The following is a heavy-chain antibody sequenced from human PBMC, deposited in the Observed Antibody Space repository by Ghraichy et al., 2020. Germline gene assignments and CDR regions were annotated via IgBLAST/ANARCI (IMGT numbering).Heavy chain of an antibody. CDR1: GGSFSGYY. Sequence: SETLSLTCAVYGGSFSGYYWSWIRQPPGKGLEWIGEINHSGSTNYNPSLKSRVTISVDTSKNQFSLKLSSVTAADTAVYYCARGSGTTPLRWFDPWGQGTLVTVSS. D-gene: IGHD1-7*01. CDR2: INHSGST. J-gene: IGHJ5*02. CDR3: ARGSGTTPLRWFDP. V-gene: IGHV4-34*01.